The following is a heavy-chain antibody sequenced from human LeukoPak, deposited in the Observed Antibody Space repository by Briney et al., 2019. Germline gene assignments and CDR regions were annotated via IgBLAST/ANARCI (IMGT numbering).Heavy chain of an antibody. CDR3: ARGHPRVTMVRGVIDYYGMDV. J-gene: IGHJ6*02. CDR1: GFTFSSYS. Sequence: GGSLRLSCAASGFTFSSYSMHWVRQAPGKGLEWVAFIWYDGSNKYYADSVKGRFTISRDNSKNTLYLQMNSLRAEDTAVYYCARGHPRVTMVRGVIDYYGMDVWGQGTTVTVSS. V-gene: IGHV3-33*01. D-gene: IGHD3-10*01. CDR2: IWYDGSNK.